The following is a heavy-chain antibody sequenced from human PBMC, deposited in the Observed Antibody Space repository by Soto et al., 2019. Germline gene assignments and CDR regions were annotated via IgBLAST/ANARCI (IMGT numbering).Heavy chain of an antibody. J-gene: IGHJ3*02. D-gene: IGHD3-22*01. CDR1: GGSISSGDYY. CDR3: ARTGHPIEYYYDSSGRAFDI. CDR2: IYYSGST. Sequence: SETLSLTCTVSGGSISSGDYYWSWIRQPPGKGLEWIGYIYYSGSTYYNPSLKSRVTISVDTSKNQFSLKLSSVTAADTAVYYCARTGHPIEYYYDSSGRAFDIWGQGTMVTVSS. V-gene: IGHV4-30-4*01.